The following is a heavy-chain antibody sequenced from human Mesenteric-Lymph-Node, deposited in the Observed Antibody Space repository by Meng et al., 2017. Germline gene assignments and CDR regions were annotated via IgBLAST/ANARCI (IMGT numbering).Heavy chain of an antibody. CDR3: ARHHHSPTFDY. CDR2: VVYSGTT. Sequence: LPQPGPGLGNPLEALALPCTGLGGSISSSSYSWAWIRQPPGEGLEWIGSVVYSGTTYYTSSLKSRVSISVDTSKNQFSLKLSSVTAADTAVYYCARHHHSPTFDYWGQGTLVTVSS. D-gene: IGHD1-14*01. CDR1: GGSISSSSYS. J-gene: IGHJ4*02. V-gene: IGHV4-39*01.